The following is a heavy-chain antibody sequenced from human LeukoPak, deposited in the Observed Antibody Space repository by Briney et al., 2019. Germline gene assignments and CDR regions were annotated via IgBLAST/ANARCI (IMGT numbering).Heavy chain of an antibody. D-gene: IGHD6-19*01. CDR2: IYYSGST. J-gene: IGHJ4*02. V-gene: IGHV4-39*01. CDR1: GGSISSSSYY. Sequence: SETLSLTCTVSGGSISSSSYYWRWIRQPPGKGLEWIGSIYYSGSTYYNPSLKSRVTISVDTSKNQFSLKLSSVTAADTAVYYCARRRSSGCIDYWGQGTLVTVSS. CDR3: ARRRSSGCIDY.